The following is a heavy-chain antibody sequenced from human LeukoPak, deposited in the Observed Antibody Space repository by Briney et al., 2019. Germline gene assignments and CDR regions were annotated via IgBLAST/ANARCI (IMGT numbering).Heavy chain of an antibody. D-gene: IGHD6-19*01. CDR2: ISSSGSTI. J-gene: IGHJ4*02. V-gene: IGHV3-11*04. CDR1: GFTFSDYY. CDR3: ARKGGYSSGWYVY. Sequence: GGSLRLSCAASGFTFSDYYMTWIRQAPGKGLEWVSYISSSGSTIYYADSVKGRFTVSRDNAKKSLYLQMNSLRAEDTAVYYCARKGGYSSGWYVYWGQGTLVTVSS.